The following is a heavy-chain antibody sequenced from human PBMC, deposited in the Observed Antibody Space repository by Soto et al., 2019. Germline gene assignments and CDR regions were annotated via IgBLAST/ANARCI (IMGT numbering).Heavy chain of an antibody. Sequence: GGSLRLSCAASGFSFSDYWMSWFRQAPGKGLEWVANVKQDGSERYYVDSVKGRFTISRDNAKNSLYLQMNSLRAEDTAVYYCARERVVVPATIFYYYALDVWGQGTTVTVSS. J-gene: IGHJ6*02. D-gene: IGHD2-15*01. CDR3: ARERVVVPATIFYYYALDV. V-gene: IGHV3-7*05. CDR2: VKQDGSER. CDR1: GFSFSDYW.